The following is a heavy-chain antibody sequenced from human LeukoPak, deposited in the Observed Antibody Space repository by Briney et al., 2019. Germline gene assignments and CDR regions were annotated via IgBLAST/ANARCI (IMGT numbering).Heavy chain of an antibody. Sequence: SETLSLTCAFSGGSISSSSNYWGWIRQPPGKGLEWIGSIYYSGSTYYNPSLKSRVTISVDTSKNQFSLKLSSVTAADTAVYYCARTRSGSPHNTFDYWGQGTLVTVSS. CDR3: ARTRSGSPHNTFDY. J-gene: IGHJ4*02. CDR2: IYYSGST. CDR1: GGSISSSSNY. D-gene: IGHD3-10*01. V-gene: IGHV4-39*01.